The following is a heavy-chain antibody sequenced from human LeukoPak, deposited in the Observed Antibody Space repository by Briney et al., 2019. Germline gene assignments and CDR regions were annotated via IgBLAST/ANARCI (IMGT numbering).Heavy chain of an antibody. J-gene: IGHJ4*02. CDR3: VTGSGFAY. CDR1: GFTFSRYR. V-gene: IGHV3-74*01. D-gene: IGHD6-19*01. Sequence: GGSLRLSCAASGFTFSRYRMNWVRQAPGEGLVWVSLINSDGNTITYADSVKGRFTTSRDNAKNTLYLQMNSLRAADTAVYYCVTGSGFAYWGQGTLVTVSS. CDR2: INSDGNTI.